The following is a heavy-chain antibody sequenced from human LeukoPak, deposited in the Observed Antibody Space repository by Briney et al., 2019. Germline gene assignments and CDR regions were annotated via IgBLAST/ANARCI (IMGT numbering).Heavy chain of an antibody. J-gene: IGHJ4*02. CDR1: GGSISSGGYS. V-gene: IGHV4-30-2*01. CDR3: ARGGSGYDYGTFDY. Sequence: PSQTPSLTCAVSGGSISSGGYSWSWIRQPPGKGLEWIGYIYHSGSTCYNPSLKSRVTISVDRSKNQFSLKLSSVTAADTAVYYCARGGSGYDYGTFDYWGQGTLVTVSS. CDR2: IYHSGST. D-gene: IGHD5-12*01.